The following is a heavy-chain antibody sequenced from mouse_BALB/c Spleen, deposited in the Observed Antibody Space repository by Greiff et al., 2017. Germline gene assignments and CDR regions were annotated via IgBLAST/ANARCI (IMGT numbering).Heavy chain of an antibody. D-gene: IGHD2-12*01. Sequence: QVQLKESGPELVRPGVSVKISCKGSSYTFTDYAMHWVKQSHAKSLEWIGVISTYYGNTNYNQKFKGKATMTVDKSSSTAYMELARLTSEDSAVYYCARNKGYDKSYAMDYWGQGTSVTVSS. V-gene: IGHV1-67*01. CDR3: ARNKGYDKSYAMDY. CDR1: SYTFTDYA. CDR2: ISTYYGNT. J-gene: IGHJ4*01.